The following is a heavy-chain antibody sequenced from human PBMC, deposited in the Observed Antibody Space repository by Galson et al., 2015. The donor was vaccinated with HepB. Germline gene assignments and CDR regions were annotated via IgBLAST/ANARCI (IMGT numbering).Heavy chain of an antibody. CDR2: INAGNGNT. V-gene: IGHV1-3*01. D-gene: IGHD2-2*01. CDR3: ARGYCSSTSCYPMGWFDP. Sequence: SCKASGYTFTSYAMHWVRQAPGQRLEWMGWINAGNGNTKYSQKFQGRVTITRDTSASTAYMELSSLRSEDTAVYYCARGYCSSTSCYPMGWFDPWGQGTLVTVSS. CDR1: GYTFTSYA. J-gene: IGHJ5*02.